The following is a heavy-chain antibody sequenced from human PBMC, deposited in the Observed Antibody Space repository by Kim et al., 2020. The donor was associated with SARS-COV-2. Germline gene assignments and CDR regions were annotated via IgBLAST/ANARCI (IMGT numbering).Heavy chain of an antibody. J-gene: IGHJ4*02. V-gene: IGHV5-51*01. CDR3: ARYPREAAAGTPSYFDY. Sequence: GESLQISCKGSGYSFTSYWIGWVRQMPGKGLEWMGIIYPGDSDTRYSPSFQGQVTISADKSISTAYLQWSSLKASDTAMYYCARYPREAAAGTPSYFDYWGQGTLVTVSS. D-gene: IGHD6-13*01. CDR2: IYPGDSDT. CDR1: GYSFTSYW.